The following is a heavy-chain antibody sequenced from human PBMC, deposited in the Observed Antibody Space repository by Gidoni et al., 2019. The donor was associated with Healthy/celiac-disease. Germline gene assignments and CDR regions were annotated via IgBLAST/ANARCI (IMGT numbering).Heavy chain of an antibody. V-gene: IGHV3-30*18. J-gene: IGHJ4*02. Sequence: QVQLVESGGGVVQPGRSLRLHCAASGFPFSSYGMHWVRQAPGKGLEWVAVISDDGSNKYYADSVKGRFTISRDNSKNTLYLQMNSLRAEDTAVYYCAKDRIAVAGTDYWGQGTLVTVSS. CDR3: AKDRIAVAGTDY. D-gene: IGHD6-19*01. CDR1: GFPFSSYG. CDR2: ISDDGSNK.